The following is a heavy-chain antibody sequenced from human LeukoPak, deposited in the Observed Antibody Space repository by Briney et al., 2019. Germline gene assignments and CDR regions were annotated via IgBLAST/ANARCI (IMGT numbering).Heavy chain of an antibody. CDR3: AKDRSVYCSSTSCSSEFDY. V-gene: IGHV3-23*01. D-gene: IGHD2-2*01. Sequence: GGSLRLSCAASGFTFSSYAMSWVRQAPGKGLEWVSAISGSGGSTYYADSVKGRFTISRDNSKNTLYLQMNSLRAEDTAVYYCAKDRSVYCSSTSCSSEFDYWGQGTLVTVSS. CDR2: ISGSGGST. CDR1: GFTFSSYA. J-gene: IGHJ4*02.